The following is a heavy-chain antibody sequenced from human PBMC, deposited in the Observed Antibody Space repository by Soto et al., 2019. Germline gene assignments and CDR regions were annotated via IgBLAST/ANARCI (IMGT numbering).Heavy chain of an antibody. D-gene: IGHD6-13*01. V-gene: IGHV1-18*01. CDR3: ARVIAAAGQDWFDP. Sequence: DSVKVSCKASGYTFTSYGISWVRQAPGQGLEWMGWISAYNGNTNYTQKLQGRVTMTTDTSTSTAYMELRSLRSDDTAVYYCARVIAAAGQDWFDPRGQGILVTVYS. J-gene: IGHJ5*02. CDR2: ISAYNGNT. CDR1: GYTFTSYG.